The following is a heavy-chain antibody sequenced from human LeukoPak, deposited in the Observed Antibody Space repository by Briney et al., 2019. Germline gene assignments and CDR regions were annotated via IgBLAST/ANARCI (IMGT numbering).Heavy chain of an antibody. CDR2: LYYSGST. Sequence: SGTLSLTCAVSGGSISSSNYYWGWIRQPPGKGLEWIGSLYYSGSTYYNPSLKSRVAISVDTSKNQFSLKLRSVTAADTAVYYCARPRSRVSWFDPWGQGTLVTVSS. J-gene: IGHJ5*02. CDR3: ARPRSRVSWFDP. D-gene: IGHD2-8*01. CDR1: GGSISSSNYY. V-gene: IGHV4-39*01.